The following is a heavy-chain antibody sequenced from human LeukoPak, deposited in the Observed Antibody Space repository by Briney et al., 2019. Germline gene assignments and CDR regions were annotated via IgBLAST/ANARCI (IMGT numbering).Heavy chain of an antibody. D-gene: IGHD2-2*01. V-gene: IGHV4-39*07. J-gene: IGHJ4*02. Sequence: PSETLSLTCTVSGGSISSSSYYWGWIRQPPGKGLEWIGSIYYSGSTYYNPSLKSRVTISVDTSKNQFSLKLSSVTAADTAVYYCAIRAYQLQLTVFRSIDYWGQGTLVTVSS. CDR1: GGSISSSSYY. CDR3: AIRAYQLQLTVFRSIDY. CDR2: IYYSGST.